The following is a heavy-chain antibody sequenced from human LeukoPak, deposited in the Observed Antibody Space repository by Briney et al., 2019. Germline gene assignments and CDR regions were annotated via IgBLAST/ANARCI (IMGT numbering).Heavy chain of an antibody. Sequence: ASVKVSCKASGYTFTSYGISWVRQAPGQGLEWMGWISAYNGNTNYAQKLQGRITMTTDTSTSTAYMELRSLRSDDTAVYYCARDSLYYYDSSGYYGGRRFDYWGQGTLVTVSS. CDR3: ARDSLYYYDSSGYYGGRRFDY. J-gene: IGHJ4*02. CDR1: GYTFTSYG. V-gene: IGHV1-18*01. CDR2: ISAYNGNT. D-gene: IGHD3-22*01.